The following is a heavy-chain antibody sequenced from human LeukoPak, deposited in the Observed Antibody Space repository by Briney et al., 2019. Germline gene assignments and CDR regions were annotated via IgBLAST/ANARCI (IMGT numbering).Heavy chain of an antibody. Sequence: GGSLRLSCAASGFTFSSYAMHWVRQAPGKGLEWVAVISYDGSNKYYADSVKGRFTISRDNSKNTLYLQMNSLRAVDTAVYYCARESRAAASTLDYWGQGTLVTVSS. CDR3: ARESRAAASTLDY. CDR1: GFTFSSYA. J-gene: IGHJ4*02. D-gene: IGHD6-13*01. CDR2: ISYDGSNK. V-gene: IGHV3-30*04.